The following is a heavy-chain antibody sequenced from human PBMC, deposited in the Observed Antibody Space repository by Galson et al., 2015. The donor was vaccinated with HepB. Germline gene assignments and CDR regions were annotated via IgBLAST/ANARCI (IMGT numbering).Heavy chain of an antibody. CDR1: GGSVSSGSHY. Sequence: SETLSLTCTVSGGSVSSGSHYWSWIRQPPGKGLEWIGYIYYSGSTNYNPSLKSRVTISVDTSKNQFSLKLSSVTVADTAVYYCARDVYSGSYFGDNYYYGMDVWGQGTTVTVSS. V-gene: IGHV4-61*01. D-gene: IGHD1-26*01. CDR2: IYYSGST. J-gene: IGHJ6*02. CDR3: ARDVYSGSYFGDNYYYGMDV.